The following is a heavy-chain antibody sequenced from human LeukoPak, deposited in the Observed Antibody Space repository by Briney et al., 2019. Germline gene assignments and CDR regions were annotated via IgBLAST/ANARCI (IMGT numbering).Heavy chain of an antibody. J-gene: IGHJ4*02. CDR2: IYYSGST. CDR1: GGSISSYY. D-gene: IGHD4-11*01. Sequence: SETLSLTCTVSGGSISSYYWSWIRQPPGKGLEWIGYIYYSGSTNYNPSLKSRVAISVDTSKNQFSLKLSSVTAADTAVYYCARAPVTTWMFDYWGQGTLVTVSS. CDR3: ARAPVTTWMFDY. V-gene: IGHV4-59*01.